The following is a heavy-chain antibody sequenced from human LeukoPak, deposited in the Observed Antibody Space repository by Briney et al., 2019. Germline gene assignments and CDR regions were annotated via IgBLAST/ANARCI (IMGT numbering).Heavy chain of an antibody. CDR2: IRHDGSNK. CDR1: GFTFSSYG. J-gene: IGHJ4*02. Sequence: PGGSLRLTCAASGFTFSSYGMHWVRQAPGKGLEWVAFIRHDGSNKYYADSMKGRFTISRDNSKNTLYLQMNSLRAEDTAVYYCARAPYDYWGQGTLVTVSS. CDR3: ARAPYDY. V-gene: IGHV3-30*02.